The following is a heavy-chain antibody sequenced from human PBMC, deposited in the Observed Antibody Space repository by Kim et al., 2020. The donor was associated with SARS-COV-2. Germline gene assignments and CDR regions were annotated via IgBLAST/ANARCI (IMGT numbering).Heavy chain of an antibody. CDR2: IYYSGST. CDR1: GGSISSSSYY. V-gene: IGHV4-39*01. CDR3: ASRAHIAAAGWVYSSGWY. J-gene: IGHJ4*02. D-gene: IGHD6-13*01. Sequence: SETLSLTCTVSGGSISSSSYYWGWIRQPPGKGLEWIGSIYYSGSTYFNPSLKSRVTISVDTSKNQFSLKLSSVTAADTAVYYCASRAHIAAAGWVYSSGWYWGQGTLVTVSS.